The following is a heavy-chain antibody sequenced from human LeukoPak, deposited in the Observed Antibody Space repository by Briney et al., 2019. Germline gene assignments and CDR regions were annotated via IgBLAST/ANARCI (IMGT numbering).Heavy chain of an antibody. CDR3: AKEVTSLDD. Sequence: GMSLRLSCEDSGFTFSSYGIHWVRHAPPQWLEWVALISYDGSNQYYADSVKGRFTVSRDNSKNTLSMQMNSLRVEDTAVYYCAKEVTSLDDWGQGALVTVSS. J-gene: IGHJ4*02. D-gene: IGHD2-21*02. CDR2: ISYDGSNQ. CDR1: GFTFSSYG. V-gene: IGHV3-30*18.